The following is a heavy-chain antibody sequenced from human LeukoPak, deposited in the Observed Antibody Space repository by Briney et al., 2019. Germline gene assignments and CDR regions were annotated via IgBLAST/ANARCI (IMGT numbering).Heavy chain of an antibody. D-gene: IGHD6-13*01. Sequence: GGSLRLSCAASGFTFNTFVMTWVRQAPGKGLDWVSSVGDSGDTTYYAGSVKGRFTISRDNAKNSLYLQMNSLRAEDTAVYYCARDGPAAGTEVDYWGQGTLVTVSS. J-gene: IGHJ4*02. CDR2: VGDSGDTT. CDR3: ARDGPAAGTEVDY. CDR1: GFTFNTFV. V-gene: IGHV3-21*01.